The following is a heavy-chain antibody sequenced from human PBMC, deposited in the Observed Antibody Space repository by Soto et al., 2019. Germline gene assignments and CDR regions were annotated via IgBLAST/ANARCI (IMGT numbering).Heavy chain of an antibody. Sequence: PGGSLRLSCAASGFTFSSYGMHWVRQAPGKGLEWVAVISYDGSNKYYADSVKGRFTISRDNSKNTLYLQMNSLKTEDTALYYCTTAFDSSWYYWGQGTLVTVSS. J-gene: IGHJ4*02. CDR3: TTAFDSSWYY. CDR2: ISYDGSNK. D-gene: IGHD6-13*01. CDR1: GFTFSSYG. V-gene: IGHV3-30*03.